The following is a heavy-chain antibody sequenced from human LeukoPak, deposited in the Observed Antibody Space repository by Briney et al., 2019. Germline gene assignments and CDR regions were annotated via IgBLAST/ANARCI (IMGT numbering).Heavy chain of an antibody. CDR3: VRLRRNSDTSGYYYYYDF. V-gene: IGHV3-21*01. D-gene: IGHD3-22*01. CDR2: ISVRSNYI. Sequence: GGSLRLSCVASGYTFSSFSINWVRQAPGKGLEWVSSISVRSNYIYYADSVRGRFSISRDDARDSLFLQMNSLRAEDTAVYYCVRLRRNSDTSGYYYYYDFWGQGTLVTVSS. J-gene: IGHJ4*02. CDR1: GYTFSSFS.